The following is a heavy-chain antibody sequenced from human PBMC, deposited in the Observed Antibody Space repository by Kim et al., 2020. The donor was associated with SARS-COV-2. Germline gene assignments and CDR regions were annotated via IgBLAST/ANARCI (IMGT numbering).Heavy chain of an antibody. J-gene: IGHJ4*02. Sequence: SETLSLTCTVSGDLINKYYWSWIRQTPEKGLEWIGYVFYTGNTTYHPSLQSRVTISLDTSKTQFSLKMRSVTAADTAVYYCARHKGASFDYWGQGTLVTVSS. CDR1: GDLINKYY. V-gene: IGHV4-59*08. CDR2: VFYTGNT. CDR3: ARHKGASFDY.